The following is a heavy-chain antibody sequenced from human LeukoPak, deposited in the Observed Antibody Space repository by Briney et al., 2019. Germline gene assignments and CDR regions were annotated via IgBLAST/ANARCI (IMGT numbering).Heavy chain of an antibody. CDR2: IIPISGTT. Sequence: SVQVSCQTSGGTFTSYAITWVRQAPGQGLEWMGKIIPISGTTNYAQKFQGRVTFTADESTSTAYMELSSLRSEDTALYYCARKLRLGGNWFDPWGQGTLVTVSS. J-gene: IGHJ5*02. CDR3: ARKLRLGGNWFDP. V-gene: IGHV1-69*13. CDR1: GGTFTSYA. D-gene: IGHD1-26*01.